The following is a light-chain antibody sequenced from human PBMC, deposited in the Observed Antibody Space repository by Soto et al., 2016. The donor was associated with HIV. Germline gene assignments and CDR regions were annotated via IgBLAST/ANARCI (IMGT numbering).Light chain of an antibody. CDR3: QAWDSNTAL. V-gene: IGLV3-1*01. CDR2: QDN. CDR1: KLGEKY. J-gene: IGLJ2*01. Sequence: SYELTQPPSLSVSPGQTATITCSGNKLGEKYVCWFQQKPSQSPVQVIYQDNKRPSGIPERFSGSNSGNTATLAISGTQAMDEADYYCQAWDSNTALFGGGTKLTVL.